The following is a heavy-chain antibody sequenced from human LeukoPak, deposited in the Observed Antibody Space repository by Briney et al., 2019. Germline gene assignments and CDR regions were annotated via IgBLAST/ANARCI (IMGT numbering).Heavy chain of an antibody. Sequence: SETLSLTCTVSGGPISSYYWSWIRQPPGKGLEWIGYIYYSGSTNYNPSLKSRVTISVDTSKNQFSLKLSSVTAADTAVYYCASFPPSYCGGDCYSGDAFDIWGQGTMVTVSS. J-gene: IGHJ3*02. CDR2: IYYSGST. V-gene: IGHV4-59*08. CDR3: ASFPPSYCGGDCYSGDAFDI. CDR1: GGPISSYY. D-gene: IGHD2-21*02.